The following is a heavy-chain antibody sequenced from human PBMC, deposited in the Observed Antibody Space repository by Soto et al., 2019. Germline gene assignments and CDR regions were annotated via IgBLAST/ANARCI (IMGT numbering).Heavy chain of an antibody. J-gene: IGHJ3*02. Sequence: KPGGSLRLSCAASGFTFSSYSMNWVRQAPGKGLEWVSSISSSSSYIYYADSVKGRFTISRDNAKNSLYLQMNNLRAEDTAVYYCARGKYSSSWYLWAFDIWGQGTMVTVSS. V-gene: IGHV3-21*01. D-gene: IGHD6-13*01. CDR1: GFTFSSYS. CDR3: ARGKYSSSWYLWAFDI. CDR2: ISSSSSYI.